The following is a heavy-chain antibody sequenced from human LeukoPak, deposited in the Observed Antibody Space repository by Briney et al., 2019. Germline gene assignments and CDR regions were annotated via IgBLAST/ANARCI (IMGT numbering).Heavy chain of an antibody. D-gene: IGHD3-3*01. CDR3: ARGHQGSYDFWSGYHTTYYYYMDV. V-gene: IGHV3-11*04. J-gene: IGHJ6*03. CDR2: ISSSGSTI. Sequence: NPGGSLRLSCAASGFTFSDYYMSWIRQAPGKGLEWVSYISSSGSTIYYADSVKGRFTISRDNAKNSLYLQMNSLRAEDTAVYYCARGHQGSYDFWSGYHTTYYYYMDVWGKGTTVTVSS. CDR1: GFTFSDYY.